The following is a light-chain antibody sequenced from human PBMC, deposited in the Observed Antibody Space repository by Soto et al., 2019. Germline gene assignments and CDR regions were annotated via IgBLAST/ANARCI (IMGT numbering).Light chain of an antibody. V-gene: IGKV1-5*03. J-gene: IGKJ2*01. CDR3: QQYKGYPYT. CDR1: QSLNIW. Sequence: DIEMTQSPSTLSASVGDRVTITCRATQSLNIWLAWYQQKPGKAPKLLISKASSLESGVPSRFSGSGSGTEFSLTISSLQPDDFAAYYCQQYKGYPYTFGQGTKLEMK. CDR2: KAS.